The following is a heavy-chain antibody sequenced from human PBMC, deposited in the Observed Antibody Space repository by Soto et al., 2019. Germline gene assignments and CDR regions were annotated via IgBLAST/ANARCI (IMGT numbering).Heavy chain of an antibody. CDR2: IFSNDEK. Sequence: QVTLKESGPVLVKPTETLTLTCTVSGFSLSNARMGVSWIRQPPGKALEWLAHIFSNDEKSYSTSLKSRLTISKDTSKSQVVLTMTNMDPVDTATDYCARTSSDDYGDYSFDYWGQGTLVTVSS. CDR1: GFSLSNARMG. V-gene: IGHV2-26*01. J-gene: IGHJ4*02. D-gene: IGHD4-17*01. CDR3: ARTSSDDYGDYSFDY.